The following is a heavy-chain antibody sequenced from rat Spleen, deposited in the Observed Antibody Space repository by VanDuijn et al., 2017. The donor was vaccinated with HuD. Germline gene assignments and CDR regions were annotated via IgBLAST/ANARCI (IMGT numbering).Heavy chain of an antibody. J-gene: IGHJ3*01. V-gene: IGHV3-3*01. CDR2: INSAGTT. Sequence: EVQLQESGPGPVKVSESLSLTCSVTGHSITSSYRWNWIRKFPGNKLEWMGYINSAGTTNYNPSLKSRIYITRDTSKNQFFLQVNSVSSEDTATYYCARSDGVHYYLPFADWGQGTLVPASS. CDR1: GHSITSSYR. CDR3: ARSDGVHYYLPFAD. D-gene: IGHD1-1*01.